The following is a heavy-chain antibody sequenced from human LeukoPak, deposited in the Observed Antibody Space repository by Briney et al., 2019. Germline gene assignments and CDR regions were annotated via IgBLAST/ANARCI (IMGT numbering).Heavy chain of an antibody. CDR3: TRVQAGRSGLMDV. CDR1: GFTLNGYW. J-gene: IGHJ6*02. CDR2: IDPDGSTT. V-gene: IGHV3-74*01. D-gene: IGHD2-8*02. Sequence: PGGSLRLSCAASGFTLNGYWMHWVRQAPAQGLVWVSRIDPDGSTTNYAESVKGRFTTSRDNAKNTMYLQMNSLRAEDTALYYCTRVQAGRSGLMDVWGRGTTVTVSS.